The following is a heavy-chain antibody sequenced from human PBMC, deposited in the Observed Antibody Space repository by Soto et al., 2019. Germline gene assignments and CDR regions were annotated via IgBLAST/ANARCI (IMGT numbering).Heavy chain of an antibody. CDR3: ASGCIIVTPPDY. J-gene: IGHJ4*02. CDR2: IFPVDSDT. V-gene: IGHV5-51*01. Sequence: GESLKISCQGSGYSFGAYWIGWVRQMPGKGLGWMGIIFPVDSDTRYRPSVQGQVTISVDRSINTAYLQLSSLKASDTAMYFCASGCIIVTPPDYWGQGTPVPVSS. D-gene: IGHD2-15*01. CDR1: GYSFGAYW.